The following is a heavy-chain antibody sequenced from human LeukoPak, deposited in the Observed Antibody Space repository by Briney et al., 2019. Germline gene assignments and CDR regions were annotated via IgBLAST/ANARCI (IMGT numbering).Heavy chain of an antibody. CDR3: ARAIRITIFGAVINPRGWFDP. CDR2: IYYSGST. V-gene: IGHV4-61*01. D-gene: IGHD3-3*01. Sequence: PSETLSLTCTVSGDSVSSGSYYWSWIRQPPGKGLEWIGYIYYSGSTKYNPSLKSRVTISVDTSKNQFSLKLSSVTAADTAVYYCARAIRITIFGAVINPRGWFDPWGQGTLVTVSS. CDR1: GDSVSSGSYY. J-gene: IGHJ5*02.